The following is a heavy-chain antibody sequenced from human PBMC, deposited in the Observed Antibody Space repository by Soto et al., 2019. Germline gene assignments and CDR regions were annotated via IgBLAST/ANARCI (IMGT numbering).Heavy chain of an antibody. CDR2: IAPDASQI. Sequence: GWCLRLACAASGVTVSGTTMYWVRQAPGKGLEWVALIAPDASQIYYADSVKGRFTISRDNSKNTLYLQMNSLRAEDTSLYLCATDIHATWLLNSWGQGTLVTVSS. D-gene: IGHD2-2*02. V-gene: IGHV3-30-3*01. J-gene: IGHJ4*02. CDR3: ATDIHATWLLNS. CDR1: GVTVSGTT.